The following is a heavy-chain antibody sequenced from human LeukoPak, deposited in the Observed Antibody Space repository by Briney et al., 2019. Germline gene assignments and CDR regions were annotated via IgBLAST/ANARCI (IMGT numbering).Heavy chain of an antibody. D-gene: IGHD3-3*01. CDR2: IYYSGST. J-gene: IGHJ6*03. CDR3: ARDRSSWSGYYWYYYYYMDV. CDR1: GGSISSSSYY. V-gene: IGHV4-39*07. Sequence: PSEILSLTCTVSGGSISSSSYYWGWIRQPPGKGLEWIGSIYYSGSTYYNPSLKSRVTISVDTSKNQFSLKLSSVTAADTAVYYCARDRSSWSGYYWYYYYYMDVWGKGTTVTVSS.